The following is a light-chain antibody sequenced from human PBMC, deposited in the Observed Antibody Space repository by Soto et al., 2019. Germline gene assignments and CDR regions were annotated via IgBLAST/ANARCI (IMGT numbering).Light chain of an antibody. CDR2: EVS. V-gene: IGLV2-14*01. J-gene: IGLJ7*01. CDR1: SSDVGAYNY. CDR3: SSYTNTNTRA. Sequence: QSALTQPASVSGSPGQSITISCTGTSSDVGAYNYVSWYQQHPGKAPKLMIYEVSNRPSGVSNRFSGSKSGNTASLTISGLQAEDEADYYCSSYTNTNTRAFGGGTQLTVL.